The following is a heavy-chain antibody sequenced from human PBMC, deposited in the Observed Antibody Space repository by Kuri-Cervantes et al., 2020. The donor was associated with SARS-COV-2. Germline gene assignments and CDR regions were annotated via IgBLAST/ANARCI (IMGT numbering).Heavy chain of an antibody. D-gene: IGHD7-27*01. CDR2: ISSSGGTI. J-gene: IGHJ3*02. V-gene: IGHV3-11*04. Sequence: GESLKISCAASGFTFSDYYMSWIRQAPGKGLEWVSYISSSGGTIYYADSVKGRFTISRDNARTSLYLQMNSLRAEDTAVYYCARDLTGDFNDAFDIWGQGTMVTVSS. CDR1: GFTFSDYY. CDR3: ARDLTGDFNDAFDI.